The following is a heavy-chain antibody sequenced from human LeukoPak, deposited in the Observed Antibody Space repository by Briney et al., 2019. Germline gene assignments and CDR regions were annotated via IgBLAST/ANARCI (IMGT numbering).Heavy chain of an antibody. CDR3: ARAGQARYYDSSGYSLGAFDI. J-gene: IGHJ3*02. D-gene: IGHD3-22*01. V-gene: IGHV3-33*08. Sequence: GGSLRLSCAASGFTFSSYAMSWVRQAPGKGLEWVAVIWYDGSNKYYADSVRGRFTISRDNSKNTLYLQMISLRAEDTAVYYCARAGQARYYDSSGYSLGAFDIWGQGTMVTVSS. CDR1: GFTFSSYA. CDR2: IWYDGSNK.